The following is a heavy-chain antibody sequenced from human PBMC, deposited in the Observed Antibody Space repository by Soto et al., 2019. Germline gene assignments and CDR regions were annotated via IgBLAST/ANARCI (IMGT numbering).Heavy chain of an antibody. CDR2: IWYDGSNK. J-gene: IGHJ6*02. D-gene: IGHD1-1*01. Sequence: QVQLVESGGGVVQPGRSLRLSCAASGFTFSSYGMHWVRQAPGKGLEWVAVIWYDGSNKYYADSVKGRFTISRGNSKNTLYLQMNSLRAEDTAVYYCARGVRGMDVWGQGTTVTVSS. V-gene: IGHV3-33*01. CDR1: GFTFSSYG. CDR3: ARGVRGMDV.